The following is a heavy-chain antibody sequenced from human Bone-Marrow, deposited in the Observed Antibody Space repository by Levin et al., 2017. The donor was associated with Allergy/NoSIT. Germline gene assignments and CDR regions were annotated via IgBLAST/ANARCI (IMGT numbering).Heavy chain of an antibody. Sequence: GGSLRLSCTVSGFNFGEYTMSWFRQTPGKGLEWVGFIRSKAYLETTEYAASVKGRFTISRDDSKSIAYLHMNALKSEDTAVYSCSRGYAFGAAAGDHYYFDSWGQGTLVTVSS. V-gene: IGHV3-49*03. CDR2: IRSKAYLETT. CDR1: GFNFGEYT. D-gene: IGHD6-13*01. J-gene: IGHJ4*02. CDR3: SRGYAFGAAAGDHYYFDS.